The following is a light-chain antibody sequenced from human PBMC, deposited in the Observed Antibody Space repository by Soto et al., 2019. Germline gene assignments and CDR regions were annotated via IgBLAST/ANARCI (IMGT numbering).Light chain of an antibody. CDR1: QIISSY. CDR2: DAS. V-gene: IGKV3-11*01. J-gene: IGKJ1*01. CDR3: QQRSNWWT. Sequence: EDVLTQSPATLSLSPGERATLSCRSSQIISSYLAWYQQKPGQAPRLLIYDASNRATGIPARFSGSGSGTDFTLTISSLEPEDFAVYYCQQRSNWWTFGQGTKVEIK.